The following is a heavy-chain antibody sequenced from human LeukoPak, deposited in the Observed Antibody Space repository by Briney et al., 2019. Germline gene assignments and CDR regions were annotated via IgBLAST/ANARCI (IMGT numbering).Heavy chain of an antibody. J-gene: IGHJ4*02. CDR1: GFTFSSYW. D-gene: IGHD4-17*01. V-gene: IGHV3-7*03. CDR2: IKQDGSEK. Sequence: TGGSLRLSCAASGFTFSSYWMSWVRQAPGKGLEWVANIKQDGSEKYYVDSVKGRFTISRDNAKNSLYLQMNSLRAEDTAVYYCTADVPNDDGDYVPIDYWGQGTLVTVSS. CDR3: TADVPNDDGDYVPIDY.